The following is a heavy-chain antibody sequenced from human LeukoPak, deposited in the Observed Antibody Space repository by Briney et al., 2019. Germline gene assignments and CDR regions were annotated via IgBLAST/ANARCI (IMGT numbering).Heavy chain of an antibody. V-gene: IGHV3-53*01. Sequence: GGSLRLSCAASGFTVSSNYMSWVRQAPGKGLKWVSVIYSGGSTYYADSVKGRFTISRDNSKNTLYLQMNSLRAEDTAVYYCASPRFRGIAAPLDYWGQGTLVTVSS. D-gene: IGHD3-10*01. CDR3: ASPRFRGIAAPLDY. J-gene: IGHJ4*02. CDR1: GFTVSSNY. CDR2: IYSGGST.